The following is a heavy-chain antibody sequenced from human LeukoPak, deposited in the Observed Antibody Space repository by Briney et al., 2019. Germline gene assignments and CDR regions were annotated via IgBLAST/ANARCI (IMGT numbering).Heavy chain of an antibody. D-gene: IGHD5-12*01. CDR1: GYTFTSYD. J-gene: IGHJ4*02. CDR3: ARAIVASITAFDY. Sequence: ASVKVSCKASGYTFTSYDINWVRQATGQGLEWMGWMNPNSGNTGYAQKFQGRVTITRNTSISTAYMELSSLRSEDTAVYYCARAIVASITAFDYWGQGTLVTVSS. V-gene: IGHV1-8*03. CDR2: MNPNSGNT.